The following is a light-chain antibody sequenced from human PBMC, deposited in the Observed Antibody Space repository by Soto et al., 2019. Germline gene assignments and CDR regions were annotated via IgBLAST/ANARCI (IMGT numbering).Light chain of an antibody. CDR2: DAS. Sequence: EIVLTQSPATVSFSKGERATLSCRASQSVSSYLAWYQQKPGQAPRLLIYDASNRATGIPARFSGSGSGTDFTLTISSLEPEDFAVYYCQQRSSCPLPFGGGTRLAIK. J-gene: IGKJ5*01. CDR1: QSVSSY. V-gene: IGKV3-11*01. CDR3: QQRSSCPLP.